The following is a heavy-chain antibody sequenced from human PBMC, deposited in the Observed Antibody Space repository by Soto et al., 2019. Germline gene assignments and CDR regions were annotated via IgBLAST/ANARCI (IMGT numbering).Heavy chain of an antibody. D-gene: IGHD2-21*01. CDR2: MIPIFGTP. Sequence: QGQLVQSGAEVRKPGSSVKVSCKASGGPFRNFGVTWVRQAPGQGLEWMGAMIPIFGTPKYAQKLQGSVTISAVESTGTSYLEVGNLSFEDTAVYYCARASPGICGSEPCYLLDSWFELWGQGTLVTVYS. CDR1: GGPFRNFG. J-gene: IGHJ5*02. V-gene: IGHV1-69*01. CDR3: ARASPGICGSEPCYLLDSWFEL.